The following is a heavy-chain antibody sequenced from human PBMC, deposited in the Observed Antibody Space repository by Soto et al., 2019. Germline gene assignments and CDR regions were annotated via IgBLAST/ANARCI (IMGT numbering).Heavy chain of an antibody. V-gene: IGHV1-69*13. J-gene: IGHJ5*02. Sequence: GASVKVSCKASGGTFSSYAISWVRQAPGQGLEWMGGIIPIFGTANYAQKFQGRVTITADESTSTAYMELSSLRSEDTAVYYCARENSTVTTDWFDPWGQGTLVTVSS. CDR3: ARENSTVTTDWFDP. D-gene: IGHD4-4*01. CDR1: GGTFSSYA. CDR2: IIPIFGTA.